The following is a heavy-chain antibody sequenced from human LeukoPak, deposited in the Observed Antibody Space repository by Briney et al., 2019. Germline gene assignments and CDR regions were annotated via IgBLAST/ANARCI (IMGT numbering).Heavy chain of an antibody. D-gene: IGHD3-10*01. V-gene: IGHV3-23*01. J-gene: IGHJ1*01. CDR3: ARDPITMVRGVIEGYFQH. CDR2: MSSGGSST. Sequence: PGGSLRLSCAASGFTFSSYDMNWVRQAPGKGLEWISEMSSGGSSTYYADSVKGRFTISRDNSKNTLYLQMNSLRAEDTAVYYCARDPITMVRGVIEGYFQHWGQGTLVTVSS. CDR1: GFTFSSYD.